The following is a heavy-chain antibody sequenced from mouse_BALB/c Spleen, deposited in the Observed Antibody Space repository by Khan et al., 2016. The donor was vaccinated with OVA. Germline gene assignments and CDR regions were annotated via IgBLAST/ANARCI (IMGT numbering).Heavy chain of an antibody. CDR1: GYSITSEYA. J-gene: IGHJ3*01. CDR3: ARNDYYDYDPFPY. CDR2: INYSGNT. Sequence: EVKLLESGPGLVKPSQSLSLTCTVTGYSITSEYAWNWIRQFPGNKLEWMGYINYSGNTSFNPSLNSRTSITRDTSKNQFFLQLNSVTTEDTATYYTARNDYYDYDPFPYWGQGTLVTVSA. V-gene: IGHV3-2*02. D-gene: IGHD2-4*01.